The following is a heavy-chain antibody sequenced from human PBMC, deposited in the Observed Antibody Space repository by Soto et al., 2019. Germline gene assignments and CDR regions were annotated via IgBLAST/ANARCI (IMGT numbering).Heavy chain of an antibody. CDR2: IIPIFGTA. D-gene: IGHD6-13*01. CDR3: ARSTPYSSSWYDAFDI. V-gene: IGHV1-69*01. Sequence: QVQLVQSGAEVKKPGSSVKVSCKASGGTFSSYAISWVRQAPGQGLEWMGGIIPIFGTANYAQKFQGRVTITADESTSTAYMALSSLRSEDTAVYYCARSTPYSSSWYDAFDIWGQGTMVTVSS. CDR1: GGTFSSYA. J-gene: IGHJ3*02.